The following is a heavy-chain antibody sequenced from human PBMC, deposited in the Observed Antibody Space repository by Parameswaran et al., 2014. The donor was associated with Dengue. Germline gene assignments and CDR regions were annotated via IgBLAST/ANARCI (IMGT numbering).Heavy chain of an antibody. D-gene: IGHD3-22*01. CDR2: SITVGAP. CDR1: AISSA. J-gene: IGHJ4*02. V-gene: IGHV4-59*01. Sequence: AISSARWIRQPQGRDWSGLGISITVGAPTTTLLKSRVTISVDTSKNQFSLKLSSVTAADTAVYYCARDFGSSGYYLVYWGQGTLVTVSS. CDR3: ARDFGSSGYYLVY.